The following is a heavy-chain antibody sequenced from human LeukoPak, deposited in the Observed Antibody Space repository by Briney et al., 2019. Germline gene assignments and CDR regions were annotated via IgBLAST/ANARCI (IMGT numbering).Heavy chain of an antibody. J-gene: IGHJ6*02. CDR1: GFTFSSYS. Sequence: GGSLRLSCAASGFTFSSYSMNWVRQAPGKGLEWVSYISSSSSTIYYADSVKGRFTISRDNAKNSLCLQMNSLRAEDTAVYYCARRRAAAGPLPYGMDVWGQGTTVTVSS. V-gene: IGHV3-48*04. D-gene: IGHD6-13*01. CDR2: ISSSSSTI. CDR3: ARRRAAAGPLPYGMDV.